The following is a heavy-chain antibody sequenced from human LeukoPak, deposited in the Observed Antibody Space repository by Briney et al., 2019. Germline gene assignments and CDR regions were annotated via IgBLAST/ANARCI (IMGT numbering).Heavy chain of an antibody. V-gene: IGHV4-39*01. J-gene: IGHJ6*02. CDR3: ARLKLGWVAAAGTGGMDV. CDR2: IYYSGST. Sequence: PSETLSLTCTVSGGSISSSSYYWGWTRQPPGKGLEWIGSIYYSGSTYYNPSLKSRVTISVDTSKNQFSLKLSSVTAADTAVYYCARLKLGWVAAAGTGGMDVWGQGTTVTVSS. CDR1: GGSISSSSYY. D-gene: IGHD6-13*01.